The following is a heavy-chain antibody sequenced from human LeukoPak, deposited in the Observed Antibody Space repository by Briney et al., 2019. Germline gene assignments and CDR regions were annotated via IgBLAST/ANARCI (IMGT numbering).Heavy chain of an antibody. CDR2: ISGSGGST. CDR3: AKDRDGGSATTAKGFDY. J-gene: IGHJ4*02. CDR1: GFTFSSYA. Sequence: GGSLRLSCAASGFTFSSYAMSWARQAPGKGLEWVSAISGSGGSTYYADSVKGRFTISRDNSKNTLYLQMNSLGAEDTAIYYCAKDRDGGSATTAKGFDYWAQGTRVTVSS. D-gene: IGHD1-26*01. V-gene: IGHV3-23*01.